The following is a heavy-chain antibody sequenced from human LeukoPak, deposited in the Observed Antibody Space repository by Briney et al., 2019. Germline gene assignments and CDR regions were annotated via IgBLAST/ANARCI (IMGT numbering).Heavy chain of an antibody. CDR1: GFTFSSYG. Sequence: GGSLRLSCAASGFTFSSYGMHWVRQVPGKGLEWVARISHDGNTKFYADSVKGRFTISRDNSKNTLSLEMYSLRAEDTAMYYWARDRDWILYDYWGQGTLVTVSS. J-gene: IGHJ4*02. CDR2: ISHDGNTK. V-gene: IGHV3-33*01. CDR3: ARDRDWILYDY. D-gene: IGHD3-9*01.